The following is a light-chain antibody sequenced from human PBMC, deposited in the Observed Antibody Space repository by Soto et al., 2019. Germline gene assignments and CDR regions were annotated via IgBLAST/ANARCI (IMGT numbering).Light chain of an antibody. V-gene: IGKV3D-15*01. CDR1: QSVSSN. CDR2: GAS. J-gene: IGKJ5*01. CDR3: QQYNNWPAIT. Sequence: EIVMTQSPATLSVYPGGRDILSCSASQSVSSNLAWYQQKPGQAPRLLIYGASTRATGIPARFSGSGSGTEFTLTISRLQSEDFAAYYCQQYNNWPAITLGQGTRLEIK.